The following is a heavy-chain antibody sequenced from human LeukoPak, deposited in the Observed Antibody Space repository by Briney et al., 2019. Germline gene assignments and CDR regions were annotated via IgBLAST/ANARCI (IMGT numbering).Heavy chain of an antibody. CDR2: MNPNSGNT. CDR3: AREPDDYSNYLLDY. Sequence: ASVKVSCKASGYTFTSYDINWVRQATGQGLEWMGWMNPNSGNTGYAQKFQGRVTMTRNTSISTAYMELSSLRSGDTAVYYCAREPDDYSNYLLDYWGQGTLVTVSS. V-gene: IGHV1-8*01. D-gene: IGHD4-11*01. CDR1: GYTFTSYD. J-gene: IGHJ4*02.